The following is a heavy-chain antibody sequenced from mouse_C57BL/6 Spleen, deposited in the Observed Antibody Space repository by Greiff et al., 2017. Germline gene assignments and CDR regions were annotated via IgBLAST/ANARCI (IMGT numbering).Heavy chain of an antibody. D-gene: IGHD1-1*01. V-gene: IGHV1-55*01. Sequence: QVQLQQPGAELVKPGASVKMSCKASGYTFPSYWITWVKQRPGQGLEWIGDFYPGSGSTNYNEKFKSKATLTVDTSSSTAYMQLSSLTSEDSAVYYCAIEYYGSSGYCFDYWGQGTTLTVSA. CDR2: FYPGSGST. CDR3: AIEYYGSSGYCFDY. J-gene: IGHJ2*01. CDR1: GYTFPSYW.